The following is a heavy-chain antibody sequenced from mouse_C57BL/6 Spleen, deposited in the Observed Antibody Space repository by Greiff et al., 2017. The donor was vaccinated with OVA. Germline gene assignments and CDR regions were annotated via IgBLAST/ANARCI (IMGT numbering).Heavy chain of an antibody. CDR3: ARITTAPYYFDY. J-gene: IGHJ2*01. Sequence: VKLVESGPGLVAPSQSLSITCTASGFSLTSYDISWVRQPPGKGLEWLGVIWTGGSTNYNSALKARLSISKYNSKSQVFLKMNSLQTDDTARYYCARITTAPYYFDYWGKGTTLTVSS. D-gene: IGHD1-2*01. CDR2: IWTGGST. V-gene: IGHV2-9-1*01. CDR1: GFSLTSYD.